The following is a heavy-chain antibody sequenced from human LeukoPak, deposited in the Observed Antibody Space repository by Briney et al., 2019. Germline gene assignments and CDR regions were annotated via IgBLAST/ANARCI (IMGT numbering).Heavy chain of an antibody. V-gene: IGHV4-34*01. CDR2: INHSGST. CDR3: ARAYSSGRNWSDP. J-gene: IGHJ5*02. CDR1: GGSFSGYY. D-gene: IGHD6-19*01. Sequence: SETLSLTCAVYGGSFSGYYWSWIRQPPGKGLEWIGEINHSGSTNYNPSLKSRVTVSVDTSKNQFSLKLSSVTAADTAVYYCARAYSSGRNWSDPWGQGTLVTVSS.